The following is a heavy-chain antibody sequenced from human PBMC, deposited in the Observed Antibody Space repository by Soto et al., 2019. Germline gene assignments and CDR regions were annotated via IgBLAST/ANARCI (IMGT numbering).Heavy chain of an antibody. J-gene: IGHJ4*02. Sequence: GGSLRLSCAASGFTFSSYAMSCVRQALGKGVEWVSAISGSGGGTYYADSVKGLFTISRDNSKNTLYLQMNSLRAEDTAVYYCARFAAGYIWGNTDTDYFDYWGQGTLVTVSS. CDR1: GFTFSSYA. CDR2: ISGSGGGT. D-gene: IGHD3-16*01. CDR3: ARFAAGYIWGNTDTDYFDY. V-gene: IGHV3-23*01.